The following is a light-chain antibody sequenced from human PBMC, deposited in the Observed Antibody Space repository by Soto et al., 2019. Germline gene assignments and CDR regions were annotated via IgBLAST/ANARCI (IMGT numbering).Light chain of an antibody. CDR1: QSVASSY. J-gene: IGKJ5*01. V-gene: IGKV3-20*01. CDR2: GAS. CDR3: QQYHRSPIT. Sequence: EIVLTQSPVTLSLSPGERATLSCRASQSVASSYLAWYQQKPGQAPRLLIYGASSRATGIPDRFSGSGSATDFTLTISRLEPEDFAVYYCQQYHRSPITFGQGTRLEIK.